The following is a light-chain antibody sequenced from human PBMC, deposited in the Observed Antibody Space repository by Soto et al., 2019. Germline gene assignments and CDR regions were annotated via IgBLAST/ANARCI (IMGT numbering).Light chain of an antibody. CDR3: QQYNSWHPIT. CDR1: ESVSRN. CDR2: DAS. V-gene: IGKV3-15*01. J-gene: IGKJ5*01. Sequence: EVVMTQSPATLPVYPGERATLSFRASESVSRNLAWYQQKPGQATRLIIYDASTRANGIPDRFSGGGSGTEFTLTISSLQSEDFVVYYCQQYNSWHPITFGQGTRLEIK.